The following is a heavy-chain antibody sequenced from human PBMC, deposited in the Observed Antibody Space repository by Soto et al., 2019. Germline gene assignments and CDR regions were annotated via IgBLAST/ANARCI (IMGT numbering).Heavy chain of an antibody. CDR2: IIPIFGTA. Sequence: GASLKVSCKASGGTFSSYAISWVRQAPGQGLEWMGGIIPIFGTANYAQKFQGRVTITADKSTSTAYMELSSLRSEDTAVYYCAISRPSRRSAPDYWGQGPLVTVPS. J-gene: IGHJ4*02. D-gene: IGHD6-6*01. CDR3: AISRPSRRSAPDY. V-gene: IGHV1-69*06. CDR1: GGTFSSYA.